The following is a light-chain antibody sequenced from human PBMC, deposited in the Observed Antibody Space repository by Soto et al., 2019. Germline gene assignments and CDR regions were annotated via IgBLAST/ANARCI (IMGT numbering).Light chain of an antibody. V-gene: IGLV2-14*01. CDR2: HVS. Sequence: QSVLTQPASVSGSPGQSITISCIGTSTDIGTYNYVAWYQQHPAKTPKLIIYHVSYRPSGVSNRFSGSKSGNTASLTISGLQAEDEADYYCSSYTSSSTYVFGTGTKVTVL. CDR1: STDIGTYNY. J-gene: IGLJ1*01. CDR3: SSYTSSSTYV.